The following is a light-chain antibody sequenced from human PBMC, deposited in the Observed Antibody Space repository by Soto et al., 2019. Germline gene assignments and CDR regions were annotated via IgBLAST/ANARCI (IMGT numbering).Light chain of an antibody. Sequence: DIVMTQSPLSLPVTPGEPASISCSSSHSLLHSNGYNYLDWYLQKPGQSPQLLMYLGSSRASGVPDRFSGSGSGTDFTLKISRVEAEDVGVYYCMQALQTPITFGQGTRLEIK. CDR2: LGS. CDR3: MQALQTPIT. V-gene: IGKV2-28*01. J-gene: IGKJ5*01. CDR1: HSLLHSNGYNY.